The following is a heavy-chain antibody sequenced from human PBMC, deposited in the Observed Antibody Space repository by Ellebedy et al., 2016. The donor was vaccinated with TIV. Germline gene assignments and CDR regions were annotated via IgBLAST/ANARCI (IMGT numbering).Heavy chain of an antibody. D-gene: IGHD2-21*02. J-gene: IGHJ6*02. CDR2: IDPEDGKT. CDR3: GTGDWTFLGMDV. Sequence: ASVKVSCXASGYTFTDNAISWVRQAPGKGLEWMGGIDPEDGKTIYAQKFQGRVTMTEDTFTDTAYLELSSLRSEDSAVYYCGTGDWTFLGMDVWGPGTTVTVSS. V-gene: IGHV1-24*01. CDR1: GYTFTDNA.